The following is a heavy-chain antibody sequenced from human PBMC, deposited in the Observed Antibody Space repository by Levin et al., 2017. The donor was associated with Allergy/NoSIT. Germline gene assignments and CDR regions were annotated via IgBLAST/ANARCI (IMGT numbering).Heavy chain of an antibody. J-gene: IGHJ4*02. CDR2: ISNSGSTT. D-gene: IGHD5-18*01. CDR1: GFTFSDYY. CDR3: ARVAYSSGSYFDC. Sequence: GGSLRLSCAASGFTFSDYYMTFIRQAPGKGLEWVSYISNSGSTTYYADSVQGRFTISRDNAKNSLYLQMNSLRAEDTAVYYCARVAYSSGSYFDCWGQGTLVTVSS. V-gene: IGHV3-11*01.